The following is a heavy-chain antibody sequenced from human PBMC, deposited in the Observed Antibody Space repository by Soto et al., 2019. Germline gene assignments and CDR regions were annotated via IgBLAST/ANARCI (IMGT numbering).Heavy chain of an antibody. J-gene: IGHJ4*02. D-gene: IGHD3-3*01. Sequence: GGSLRLSCAASGFTFSSYAMSWVRQAPGKGLEWVSAISGSGGSTYYADSVKGRFTISRDNSKNTLYLQMNSLRAEDTAVYYCAKGTQYDFWSGYCFDYWGQGTLVTVS. CDR1: GFTFSSYA. CDR3: AKGTQYDFWSGYCFDY. CDR2: ISGSGGST. V-gene: IGHV3-23*01.